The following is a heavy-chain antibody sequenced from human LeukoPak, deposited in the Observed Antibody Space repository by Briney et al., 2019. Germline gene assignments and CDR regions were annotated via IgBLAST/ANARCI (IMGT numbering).Heavy chain of an antibody. CDR1: GFTFSSYG. Sequence: PGGSLRLSCAASGFTFSSYGMSWVRQAPGKGLEWVSAISGSGGSTYYADSVKGRFTISRDNAKNSLYLQMNSLRAEDTAVYYCARNIYSKDYWGQGTLVTVSS. D-gene: IGHD4-11*01. CDR3: ARNIYSKDY. V-gene: IGHV3-23*01. CDR2: ISGSGGST. J-gene: IGHJ4*02.